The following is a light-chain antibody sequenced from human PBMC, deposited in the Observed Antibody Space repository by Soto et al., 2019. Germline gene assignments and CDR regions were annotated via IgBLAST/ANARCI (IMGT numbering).Light chain of an antibody. V-gene: IGLV2-11*01. Sequence: QSALTQPRSVSGSPGQSVAISCAGTSSDVGRYNYVSWYQQYPGKAPKLIIYDVTKRPSGVHDRFSGSKSGNTASLTISGLQAEDEADYYCCSFAGLFGGGTKLTVL. J-gene: IGLJ2*01. CDR2: DVT. CDR3: CSFAGL. CDR1: SSDVGRYNY.